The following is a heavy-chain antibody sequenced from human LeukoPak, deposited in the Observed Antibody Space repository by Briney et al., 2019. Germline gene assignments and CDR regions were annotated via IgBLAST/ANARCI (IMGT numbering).Heavy chain of an antibody. J-gene: IGHJ4*02. CDR2: IYYSGST. CDR3: ARKAASTYFFEF. V-gene: IGHV4-31*03. D-gene: IGHD3-9*01. CDR1: GGSISSGGYY. Sequence: PSQALSLTCTVSGGSISSGGYYWSWIRQHPGKGLEWIGYIYYSGSTYYNPSLKRRVTISVDTSKNQFSLKLSSVTAADTAVYYCARKAASTYFFEFWGQGALVTVSS.